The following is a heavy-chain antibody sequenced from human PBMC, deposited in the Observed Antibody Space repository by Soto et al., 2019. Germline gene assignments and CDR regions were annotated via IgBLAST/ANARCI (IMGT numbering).Heavy chain of an antibody. D-gene: IGHD3-10*01. Sequence: SVTLSLTCTVSGFAIGSRYYWGWVRQHPLTGLEWVGTIYRSGSTYYNPSLKSRVTISVDTSKNQFSLKLSSVTAADTAVYYCARAVLLWFGELFTWFDPWGQGTLVTGSS. J-gene: IGHJ5*02. CDR3: ARAVLLWFGELFTWFDP. CDR2: IYRSGST. CDR1: GFAIGSRYY. V-gene: IGHV4-38-2*02.